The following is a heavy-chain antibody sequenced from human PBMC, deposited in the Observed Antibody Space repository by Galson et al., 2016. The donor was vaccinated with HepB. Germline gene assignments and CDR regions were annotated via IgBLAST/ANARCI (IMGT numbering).Heavy chain of an antibody. Sequence: SMRLSCAASGFAFSSNWMHWVRQDLGKGLVWVSRINSGGTISNYADSVKGRFTISRDNAKNTLYLQMNSLRAEDTAVYFCVRDHSVVPTTAYNWFDPWGRGTLVTVSS. CDR1: GFAFSSNW. D-gene: IGHD4-23*01. CDR3: VRDHSVVPTTAYNWFDP. J-gene: IGHJ5*02. V-gene: IGHV3-74*01. CDR2: INSGGTIS.